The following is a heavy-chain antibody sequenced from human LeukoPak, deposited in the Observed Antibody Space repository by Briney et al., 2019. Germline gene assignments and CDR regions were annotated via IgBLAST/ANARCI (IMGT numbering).Heavy chain of an antibody. J-gene: IGHJ5*02. CDR1: DYTYTSYG. Sequence: ASVKVSCKASDYTYTSYGISWVRQAPGQGLEWMGWISGYNGNTNYAQKFQARVTMTTDTSTTTAYMGLRSLRSDDTAVYYCARDGTPGTTFRFDPWGQGTLVIVSS. V-gene: IGHV1-18*01. CDR3: ARDGTPGTTFRFDP. CDR2: ISGYNGNT. D-gene: IGHD1-1*01.